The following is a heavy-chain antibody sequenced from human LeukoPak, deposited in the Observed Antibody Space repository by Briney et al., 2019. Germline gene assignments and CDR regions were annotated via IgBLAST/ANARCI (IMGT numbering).Heavy chain of an antibody. CDR3: AKARYSGYDTRGVVDY. CDR2: ISYDGSNK. J-gene: IGHJ4*02. D-gene: IGHD5-12*01. CDR1: GFTFSSYG. V-gene: IGHV3-30*18. Sequence: GSLRLSCAASGFTFSSYGMHWVRQAPGKGLEWVAVISYDGSNKYYADSVKGRFTISRDNSKNTLYLQMNSLRAEDTAVYYCAKARYSGYDTRGVVDYWGQGTLVTVSS.